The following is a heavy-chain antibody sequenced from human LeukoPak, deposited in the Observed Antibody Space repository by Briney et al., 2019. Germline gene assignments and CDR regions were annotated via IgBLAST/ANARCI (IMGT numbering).Heavy chain of an antibody. CDR3: ARGGGDHSDY. Sequence: ASETLSLTCTVSGGSISSYYWNWIRQPPGKGLEWIGYIYYSGSTNYNPSVKSRVTISVDTSKNQFSLKLSSVTAADTAVYYCARGGGDHSDYWGQGTLVTVSS. D-gene: IGHD2-21*01. CDR2: IYYSGST. CDR1: GGSISSYY. J-gene: IGHJ4*02. V-gene: IGHV4-59*01.